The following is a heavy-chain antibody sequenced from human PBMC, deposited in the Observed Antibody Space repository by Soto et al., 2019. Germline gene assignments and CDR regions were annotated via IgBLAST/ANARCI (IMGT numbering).Heavy chain of an antibody. CDR1: GFTFSGYA. CDR3: ARVGFYDSSGYYNTFDS. Sequence: PGGSLRLSCAASGFTFSGYAMSWVRQAPGKGLEWVSAISGSGGSTYYADSVKGRFTISRDNSKNTLYLQMNSLRAEDTAVYYCARVGFYDSSGYYNTFDSWGQGNMVIVSS. D-gene: IGHD3-22*01. CDR2: ISGSGGST. J-gene: IGHJ4*02. V-gene: IGHV3-23*01.